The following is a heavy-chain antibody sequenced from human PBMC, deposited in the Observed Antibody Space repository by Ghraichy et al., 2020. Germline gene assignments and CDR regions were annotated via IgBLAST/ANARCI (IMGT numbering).Heavy chain of an antibody. J-gene: IGHJ6*02. CDR3: AGRTTALGGMDV. D-gene: IGHD4-11*01. Sequence: SVKVSCKASGGTFNTYAFNWVRQAPGQGLEWMGGIIPVFGSPNYAQKFQNRVTIIADESTTTVYLELIRLTSKDTAVFYCAGRTTALGGMDVWGQGTTVTVYS. CDR1: GGTFNTYA. V-gene: IGHV1-69*13. CDR2: IIPVFGSP.